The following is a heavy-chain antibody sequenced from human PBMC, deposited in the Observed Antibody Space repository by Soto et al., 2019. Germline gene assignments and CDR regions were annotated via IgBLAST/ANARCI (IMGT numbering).Heavy chain of an antibody. CDR2: IIPIFGTA. CDR3: ARVRGIQLRYFDWLPYYFDY. V-gene: IGHV1-69*01. CDR1: GGTFSSYA. D-gene: IGHD3-9*01. Sequence: QVQLVQSGAEVKKPGSSVKVSCKASGGTFSSYAISWVRQAPGQGLERMGGIIPIFGTANYAQKFQGRVTITADESTSTAYMELSSLRSEDTAVYYCARVRGIQLRYFDWLPYYFDYWGQGTLVTVSS. J-gene: IGHJ4*02.